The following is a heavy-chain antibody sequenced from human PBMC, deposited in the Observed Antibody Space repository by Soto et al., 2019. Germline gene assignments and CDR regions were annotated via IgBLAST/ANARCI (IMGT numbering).Heavy chain of an antibody. J-gene: IGHJ4*02. CDR3: ARGSVVVVAAASYYFDY. CDR2: IIPIFGTA. Sequence: QVQLVQSGAEVKKPGSSVKVSYKASGGTFSSYAISWVRQAPGQGLEWMGGIIPIFGTANYAQKFQGRVTITADESTSTAYMELSSLRSEDTAVYYCARGSVVVVAAASYYFDYWGQGTLVTVSS. D-gene: IGHD2-15*01. V-gene: IGHV1-69*01. CDR1: GGTFSSYA.